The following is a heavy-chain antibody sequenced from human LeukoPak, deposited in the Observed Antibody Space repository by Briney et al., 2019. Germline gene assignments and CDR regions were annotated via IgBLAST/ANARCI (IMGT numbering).Heavy chain of an antibody. V-gene: IGHV3-23*01. CDR2: ISVSGST. Sequence: GGSLRLSCAASGFTFSTYAMSWVRQAPGKGLEWVSSISVSGSTYYADSVKGRFTISRDNSKNTLYLQMNSLRDEDTAVYYCAKNYYMDVWGKGTTVTVSS. CDR1: GFTFSTYA. J-gene: IGHJ6*03. CDR3: AKNYYMDV.